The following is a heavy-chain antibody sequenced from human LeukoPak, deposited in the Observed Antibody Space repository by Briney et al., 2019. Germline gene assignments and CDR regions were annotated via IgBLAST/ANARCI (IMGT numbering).Heavy chain of an antibody. CDR3: AKDRDYYDSSGYYGAFDI. CDR1: GFTFSSYG. V-gene: IGHV3-30*02. J-gene: IGHJ3*02. D-gene: IGHD3-22*01. Sequence: GGSLRLSCAASGFTFSSYGMHWVRQAPGKGLEWVAFIRYDGSNKYYADSVKGRFTISRDNSKNTLYLQMNSLRAEDTAVYYCAKDRDYYDSSGYYGAFDIWGQGTVVTVSS. CDR2: IRYDGSNK.